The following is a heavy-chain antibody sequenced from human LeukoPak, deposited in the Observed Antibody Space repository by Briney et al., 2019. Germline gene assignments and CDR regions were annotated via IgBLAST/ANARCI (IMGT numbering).Heavy chain of an antibody. CDR3: ARAASDFWSGYYYYYMDV. V-gene: IGHV4-59*11. J-gene: IGHJ6*03. CDR1: GDSMSGHY. CDR2: IYYSGST. Sequence: SETLPLTCAVSGDSMSGHYWSWIRQPPGKGLEWIGYIYYSGSTNYNPSLKSRVTISVDTSKNQFSLKLSSVTAADTAVYYCARAASDFWSGYYYYYMDVWGKGTTVTVSS. D-gene: IGHD3-3*01.